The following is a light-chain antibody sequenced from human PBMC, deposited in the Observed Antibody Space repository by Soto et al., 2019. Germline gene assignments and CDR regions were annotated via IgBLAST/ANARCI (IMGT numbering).Light chain of an antibody. CDR3: QQYFSTPYT. V-gene: IGKV4-1*01. CDR2: WAS. CDR1: QSVLYSSNNENY. Sequence: DIVMTQSPDSLVVSLGERATINCKSSQSVLYSSNNENYLAWYQQKPGQAPKLLIYWASTRESGVPDRISGSGSGTDFTLTISSLQAEDVAVYYCQQYFSTPYTFGQGTKLEIK. J-gene: IGKJ2*01.